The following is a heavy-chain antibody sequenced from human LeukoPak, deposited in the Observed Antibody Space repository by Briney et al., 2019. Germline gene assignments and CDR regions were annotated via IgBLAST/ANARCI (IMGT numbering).Heavy chain of an antibody. CDR3: ALLRRPTVVAIEWFDP. D-gene: IGHD4-23*01. V-gene: IGHV1-24*01. Sequence: GASVKVSCKVSGYTLTALSMHWVRQAPGKGLERMGGFDPEDGETIYAQKFQGRVTMTEDTSTDTAYMERSSLRSEDTAVYYCALLRRPTVVAIEWFDPWGQGTLVTVSS. J-gene: IGHJ5*02. CDR2: FDPEDGET. CDR1: GYTLTALS.